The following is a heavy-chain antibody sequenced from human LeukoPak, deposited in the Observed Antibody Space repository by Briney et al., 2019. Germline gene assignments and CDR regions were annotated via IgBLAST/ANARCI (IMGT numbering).Heavy chain of an antibody. CDR3: ARSIAVAADY. CDR1: GFTFSSYA. CDR2: ISSNGGST. D-gene: IGHD6-19*01. J-gene: IGHJ4*02. Sequence: GSLRLSCTASGFTFSSYAMHWVRQAPGKGLEYVSAISSNGGSTYYANSVKGRFTISRDNSKNTLYLQMGSLRAEDMAVYYCARSIAVAADYWGQGTLVTVSS. V-gene: IGHV3-64*01.